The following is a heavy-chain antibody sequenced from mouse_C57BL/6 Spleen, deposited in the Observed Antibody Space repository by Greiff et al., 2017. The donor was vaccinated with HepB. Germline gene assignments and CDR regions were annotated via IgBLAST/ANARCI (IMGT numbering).Heavy chain of an antibody. CDR2: ISNLAYSI. Sequence: EVKVVESGGGLVQPGGSLKLSCAASGFTFSDYGMAWVRQAPRKGPEWVAFISNLAYSIYYADTVTGRFTISRENAKNTLYLEMSSLRSEDKAMYYGARHNYDYDWFDYWGQGTTLTVSS. D-gene: IGHD2-4*01. CDR3: ARHNYDYDWFDY. V-gene: IGHV5-15*01. CDR1: GFTFSDYG. J-gene: IGHJ2*01.